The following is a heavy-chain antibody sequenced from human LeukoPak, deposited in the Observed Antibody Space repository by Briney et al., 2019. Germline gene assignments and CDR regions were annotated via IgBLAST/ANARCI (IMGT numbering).Heavy chain of an antibody. J-gene: IGHJ6*02. CDR1: GFKFDDYG. CDR2: ISWNGAIM. D-gene: IGHD4-23*01. Sequence: GGSLRLSCATSGFKFDDYGMHWVRQAPRKGLEWVSGISWNGAIMVYADSVKGRFTISRDNAKNSLYLQMNSLRAEDTALYYCAKDISIGGFADGYFYGMDAWGQGTTVAVSS. CDR3: AKDISIGGFADGYFYGMDA. V-gene: IGHV3-9*01.